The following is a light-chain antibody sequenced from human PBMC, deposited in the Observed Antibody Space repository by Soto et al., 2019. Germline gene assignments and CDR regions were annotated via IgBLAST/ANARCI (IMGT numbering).Light chain of an antibody. CDR3: QQYYSTPPT. J-gene: IGKJ3*01. Sequence: DIGMTQSPDSLAVSLGERATINCKSSQSVLYSSNNKNYLAWYQQRPGQPPKLLIYWASTRESGVPDRFSGSGSGTDFTLTISSLQAEDVAVYYCQQYYSTPPTFGPGTKVDIK. CDR1: QSVLYSSNNKNY. V-gene: IGKV4-1*01. CDR2: WAS.